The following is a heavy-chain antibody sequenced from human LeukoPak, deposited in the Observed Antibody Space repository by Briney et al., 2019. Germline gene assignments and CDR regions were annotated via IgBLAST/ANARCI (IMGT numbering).Heavy chain of an antibody. CDR1: GYTFTGYY. V-gene: IGHV1-2*02. Sequence: GASVKVSCKASGYTFTGYYMHWVRQAPGQGLEWMGWINPNSGGTNYAQKFQGRVTMTRDTSISTAYMELSRLRSDDTAVYYCARDAARYGDYVFTPGDYWGQGTLVTVSS. D-gene: IGHD4-17*01. J-gene: IGHJ4*02. CDR3: ARDAARYGDYVFTPGDY. CDR2: INPNSGGT.